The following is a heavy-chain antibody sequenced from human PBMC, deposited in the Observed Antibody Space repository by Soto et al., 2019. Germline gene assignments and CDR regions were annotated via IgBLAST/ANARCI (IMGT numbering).Heavy chain of an antibody. D-gene: IGHD3-10*01. J-gene: IGHJ6*02. Sequence: GESLKISCKGSGYSFTSYWIGWVRQMPGKGLEWMGIIYPGDSDTRYSPSFQGQVTISADKSISTAYLQWSSLKASDTAMYYCARRYYYGSGSYYTPYYYGMDVWGQGTTVTVSS. CDR2: IYPGDSDT. V-gene: IGHV5-51*01. CDR1: GYSFTSYW. CDR3: ARRYYYGSGSYYTPYYYGMDV.